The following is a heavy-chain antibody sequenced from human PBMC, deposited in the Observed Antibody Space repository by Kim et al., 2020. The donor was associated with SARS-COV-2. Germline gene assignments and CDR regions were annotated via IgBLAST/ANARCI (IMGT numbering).Heavy chain of an antibody. Sequence: SVKVSCKASGGTFSSYAISWVRQAPGQGLEWMGGIIPIFGTANYAQKFQGRVTITADESTSTAYMELSSLRSEDTAVYYCAREDSKVPGFGAVAGLSYYYYYGMDVWGQGTTVTVSS. J-gene: IGHJ6*02. CDR1: GGTFSSYA. V-gene: IGHV1-69*13. CDR2: IIPIFGTA. D-gene: IGHD6-19*01. CDR3: AREDSKVPGFGAVAGLSYYYYYGMDV.